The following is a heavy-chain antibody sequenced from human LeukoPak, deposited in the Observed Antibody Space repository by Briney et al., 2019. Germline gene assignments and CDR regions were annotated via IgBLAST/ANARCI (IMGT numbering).Heavy chain of an antibody. CDR3: ARGSEQWLAEYFQH. Sequence: SETLSLTCAVYGGSFSGYYWRLIRQPPGKGLEWIGEINHSGSTNYNPSLKSRVTISVDTSKNQFSLKLSSVTAADTAVYYCARGSEQWLAEYFQHWGQGTLVTVSS. CDR2: INHSGST. D-gene: IGHD6-19*01. V-gene: IGHV4-34*01. J-gene: IGHJ1*01. CDR1: GGSFSGYY.